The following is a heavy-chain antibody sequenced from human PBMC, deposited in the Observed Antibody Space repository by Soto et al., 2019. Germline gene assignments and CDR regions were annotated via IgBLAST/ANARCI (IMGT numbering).Heavy chain of an antibody. CDR2: ISGSGGST. CDR1: GFTFSSYA. Sequence: PGGSLRLSCAASGFTFSSYAMIWVRQAPGKGLEWVSAISGSGGSTYYADSVKGRFTISRDNSKNTLYLQMDSLRAEDTAVYYCAKKYSSSFSNFDPWGQGTLVTVSS. V-gene: IGHV3-23*01. J-gene: IGHJ5*02. D-gene: IGHD6-13*01. CDR3: AKKYSSSFSNFDP.